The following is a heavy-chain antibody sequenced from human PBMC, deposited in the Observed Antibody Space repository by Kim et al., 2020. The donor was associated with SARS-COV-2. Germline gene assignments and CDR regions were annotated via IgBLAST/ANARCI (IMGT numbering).Heavy chain of an antibody. CDR3: ARAQVLVCFGEQDEYY. CDR1: GFTFSSYS. CDR2: ISSSGGTT. J-gene: IGHJ6*01. D-gene: IGHD3-10*01. Sequence: GGSLRLSCAASGFTFSSYSMNWVRQAPGKGLEWVSCISSSGGTTYYADSVKGRFTISRDNAKNTLYLQMNSLRDEDTAVYYCARAQVLVCFGEQDEYY. V-gene: IGHV3-48*02.